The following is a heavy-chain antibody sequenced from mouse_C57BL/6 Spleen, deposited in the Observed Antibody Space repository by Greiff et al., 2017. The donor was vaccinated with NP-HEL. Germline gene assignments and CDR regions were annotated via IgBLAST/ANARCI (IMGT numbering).Heavy chain of an antibody. Sequence: EVQGVESGGDLVKPGGSLKLSCAASGFTFSSYGMSWVRQTPDKRLEWVATISSGGSYTYYPDSVKGRFTISRDNAKNTLYLQMSSLKSEDTAMYYCARHNFYFDYWGKGTTLTVSS. J-gene: IGHJ2*01. D-gene: IGHD1-3*01. CDR3: ARHNFYFDY. V-gene: IGHV5-6*01. CDR2: ISSGGSYT. CDR1: GFTFSSYG.